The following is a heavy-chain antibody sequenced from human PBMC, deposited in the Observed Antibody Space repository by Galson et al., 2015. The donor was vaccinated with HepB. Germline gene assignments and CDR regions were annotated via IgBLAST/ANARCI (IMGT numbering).Heavy chain of an antibody. J-gene: IGHJ3*02. V-gene: IGHV1-18*04. CDR2: ISVYNGDT. CDR3: AREGYGGIDAFDI. CDR1: GYTFRNFV. Sequence: SVKVSCKASGYTFRNFVINWVRQAPGQGLEWMGRISVYNGDTSFAQNLQVRVTLTTVTSSNTAYMELRSLRPDDTALYYCAREGYGGIDAFDIWGQGTMVIVSS. D-gene: IGHD4-23*01.